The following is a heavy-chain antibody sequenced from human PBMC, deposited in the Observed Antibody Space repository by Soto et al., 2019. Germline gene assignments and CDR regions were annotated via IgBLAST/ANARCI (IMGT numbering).Heavy chain of an antibody. J-gene: IGHJ4*02. CDR1: GGSISSGGYY. CDR3: AREVTTGTGD. V-gene: IGHV4-31*03. Sequence: PSETLSLTCTVSGGSISSGGYYWSWIRQHPGKGLEWLGYIYYSGSTYYIPSLKSRVTISVDTSKNQFSLKLSSVTAADTAVYYCAREVTTGTGDWGQGTLVTVSS. CDR2: IYYSGST. D-gene: IGHD4-17*01.